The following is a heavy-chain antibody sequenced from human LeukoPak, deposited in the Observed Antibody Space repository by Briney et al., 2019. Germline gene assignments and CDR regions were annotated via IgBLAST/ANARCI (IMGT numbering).Heavy chain of an antibody. J-gene: IGHJ1*01. Sequence: PGGSLRLSCAASGFTVSSNYMSWVRQAPWKGLEWVSVIYSGGSTYYADSVKGRFTISRDNSKNTLYLQMNSLRAEDTAVYYCAREGRRGSYPVYFQHWGQGTLVTVSS. D-gene: IGHD1-26*01. V-gene: IGHV3-53*05. CDR3: AREGRRGSYPVYFQH. CDR1: GFTVSSNY. CDR2: IYSGGST.